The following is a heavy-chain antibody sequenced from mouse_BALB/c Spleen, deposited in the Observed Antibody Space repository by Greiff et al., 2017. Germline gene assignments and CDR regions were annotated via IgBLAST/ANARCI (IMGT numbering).Heavy chain of an antibody. CDR2: IDPANGNT. CDR1: GFNIKDTY. V-gene: IGHV14-3*02. J-gene: IGHJ3*01. D-gene: IGHD2-4*01. CDR3: ASTMIKFAY. Sequence: EVQLQESGAELVKPGASVKLSCTASGFNIKDTYMHWVKQRPEQGLEWIGRIDPANGNTKYDPKFQGKATITADTSSNTAYLQLSSLTSEDTAVYYCASTMIKFAYWGQGTLVTVSA.